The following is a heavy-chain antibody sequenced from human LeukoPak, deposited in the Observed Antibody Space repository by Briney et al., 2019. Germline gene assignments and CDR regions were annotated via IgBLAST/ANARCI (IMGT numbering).Heavy chain of an antibody. V-gene: IGHV3-7*01. CDR3: ARVCTIFGVVIMDYFDY. CDR2: IKQDGSEK. D-gene: IGHD3-3*01. CDR1: GFTFSSYW. Sequence: GGSLRLXCAASGFTFSSYWMRWVRQAPGKGLEWVANIKQDGSEKYYVDSVKGRFTISRDNAKNSLYLQMNSLRAEDTAVYYCARVCTIFGVVIMDYFDYWGQGTLVTVSS. J-gene: IGHJ4*02.